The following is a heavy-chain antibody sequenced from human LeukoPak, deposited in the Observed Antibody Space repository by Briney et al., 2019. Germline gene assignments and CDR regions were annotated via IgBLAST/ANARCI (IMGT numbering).Heavy chain of an antibody. Sequence: SETLSLTCTVSGYSISSGYYWGWIRQPPGKGLEWIGSIYHSGSTYYNPSLKSRVTISVDTSKNQFSLKPSSVTAADTAVYYCARDWAPERDVVVTYTPGWFDPWGQGTLVTVSS. CDR3: ARDWAPERDVVVTYTPGWFDP. J-gene: IGHJ5*02. V-gene: IGHV4-38-2*02. D-gene: IGHD2-21*02. CDR1: GYSISSGYY. CDR2: IYHSGST.